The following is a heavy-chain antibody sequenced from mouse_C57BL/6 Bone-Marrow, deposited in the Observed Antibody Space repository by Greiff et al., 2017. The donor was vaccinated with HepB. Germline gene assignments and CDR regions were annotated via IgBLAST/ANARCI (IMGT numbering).Heavy chain of an antibody. V-gene: IGHV10-1*01. Sequence: EVQLVESGGGLVQPKGSLKLSCAASGFSFNTYAMNWVRQAPGKGLEWVARIRSKSNNYATYYADSVKDRFTISRDDSESMLYLQMNNLKTEDTAVYYCVRQGVYDSDWSFAYWGQGTLVTVSA. CDR3: VRQGVYDSDWSFAY. J-gene: IGHJ3*01. D-gene: IGHD2-4*01. CDR1: GFSFNTYA. CDR2: IRSKSNNYAT.